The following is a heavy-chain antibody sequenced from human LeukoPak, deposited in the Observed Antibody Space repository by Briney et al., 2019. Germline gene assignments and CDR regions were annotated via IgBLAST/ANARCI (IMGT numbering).Heavy chain of an antibody. Sequence: GGSLRLSCAASGFTFSSYAMSWVRQAPGKGLEWVSAISGSGGSTYYADSVKGRFTISRDNSKNTLYLQMNSLRAEDTAVYYCAKVPYYIVVVTAYFDYWGQGTLVTVSS. CDR1: GFTFSSYA. V-gene: IGHV3-23*01. D-gene: IGHD2-21*02. J-gene: IGHJ4*02. CDR3: AKVPYYIVVVTAYFDY. CDR2: ISGSGGST.